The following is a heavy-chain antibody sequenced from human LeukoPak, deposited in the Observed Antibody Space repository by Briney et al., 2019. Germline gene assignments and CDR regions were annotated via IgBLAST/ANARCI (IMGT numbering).Heavy chain of an antibody. J-gene: IGHJ6*03. CDR3: AKDQLRSYYYYYYYMDA. D-gene: IGHD4-17*01. CDR2: ISGSGGST. CDR1: GFTFSSYA. V-gene: IGHV3-23*01. Sequence: QPGGSPRLSCAASGFTFSSYAMSWVRQAPGKGLEWVSAISGSGGSTYYADSVKGRFTISRDNSKNTLYLQMNSLRAEDTAVYYCAKDQLRSYYYYYYYMDAWGKGTTVTVSS.